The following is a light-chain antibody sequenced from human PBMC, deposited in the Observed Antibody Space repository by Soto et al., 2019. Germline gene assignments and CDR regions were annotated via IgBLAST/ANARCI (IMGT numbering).Light chain of an antibody. CDR1: QSVSSSY. V-gene: IGKV3-20*01. CDR3: QRYGSSPLT. CDR2: GAS. Sequence: EIVLTQSPGTLSLSPGERATLSCRASQSVSSSYLAWYQQKPGQAPGLLIYGASSRATGIPDRFSGSGSGTDFTLTISRLEPEDFAVYYCQRYGSSPLTFGGGTKVEIK. J-gene: IGKJ4*01.